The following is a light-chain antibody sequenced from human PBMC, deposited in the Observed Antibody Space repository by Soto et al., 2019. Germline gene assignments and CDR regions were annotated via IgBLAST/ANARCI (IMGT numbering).Light chain of an antibody. CDR2: DAS. V-gene: IGKV1-33*01. CDR3: QQYDNLPLT. Sequence: DIQMTQSPSSVSASVGDRVTITCQASQDISNYLDWYQQKPGKAPKLLIYDASNLETGVPSGFSGSGSGTDFTFTISSLQPEDIATYYCQQYDNLPLTFGGGTKVDIK. CDR1: QDISNY. J-gene: IGKJ4*01.